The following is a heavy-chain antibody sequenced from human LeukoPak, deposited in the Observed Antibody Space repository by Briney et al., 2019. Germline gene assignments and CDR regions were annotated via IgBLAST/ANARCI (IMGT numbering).Heavy chain of an antibody. D-gene: IGHD6-19*01. V-gene: IGHV4-61*01. CDR3: ARVLAVAGRYYFDY. CDR2: IYYSGST. CDR1: GGSVSSGSYY. Sequence: SETLSLTCTVSGGSVSSGSYYWSWLRQPPGKGLEWLGYIYYSGSTNYNPSLKSRATISVDTSKNQFSLKLSSVTAADTAVYYCARVLAVAGRYYFDYWGREPWSPSPQ. J-gene: IGHJ4*02.